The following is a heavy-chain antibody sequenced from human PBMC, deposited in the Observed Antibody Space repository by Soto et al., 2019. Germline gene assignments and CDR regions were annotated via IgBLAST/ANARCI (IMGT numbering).Heavy chain of an antibody. V-gene: IGHV4-59*01. Sequence: QVQLQESGPGLVKPSETLSLTCTVSGGSISSYYWSWIRQPPGKGLEWIGYISYTGSTNYNPSLNRRVTISVDTSKNQFSLKLSSVTAADTAVYYCARRSEYFDHWGQGTLVTVSS. J-gene: IGHJ4*02. CDR3: ARRSEYFDH. CDR2: ISYTGST. CDR1: GGSISSYY.